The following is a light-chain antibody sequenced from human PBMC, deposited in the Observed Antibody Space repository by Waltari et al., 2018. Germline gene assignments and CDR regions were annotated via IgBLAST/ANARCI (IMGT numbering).Light chain of an antibody. J-gene: IGLJ2*01. Sequence: SYELTQPPSISVSPGQTARLTCSGEKLADKYVSWYQQKSGQSPTLVIYQDNKRPSGIPERFSGSNSGNTATLTISETQTFDEADFYCQAWDITTKVVFGGGNKLTVL. CDR1: KLADKY. V-gene: IGLV3-1*01. CDR2: QDN. CDR3: QAWDITTKVV.